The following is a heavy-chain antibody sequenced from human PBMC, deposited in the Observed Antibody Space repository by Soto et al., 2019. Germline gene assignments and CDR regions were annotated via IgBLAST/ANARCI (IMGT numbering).Heavy chain of an antibody. D-gene: IGHD3-10*01. CDR1: GLTFSSYA. CDR2: ISGSGGST. V-gene: IGHV3-23*01. J-gene: IGHJ4*02. CDR3: AKDAVLWFGEKYYFDY. Sequence: EVQLLESGGGLVQPGGSLRLSCAASGLTFSSYAMSWVRQAPGKGLEWVSAISGSGGSTYYADSVKGRFTISRDNSKNTLYLQMNSLRAEDTAVYYCAKDAVLWFGEKYYFDYWGQGTLVTVSS.